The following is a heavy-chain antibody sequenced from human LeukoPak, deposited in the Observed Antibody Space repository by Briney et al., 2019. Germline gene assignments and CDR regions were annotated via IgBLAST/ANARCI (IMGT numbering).Heavy chain of an antibody. V-gene: IGHV3-23*01. CDR3: AKSLTRVTQLWFGEFSDAFDI. CDR2: ISGSGGST. D-gene: IGHD3-10*01. Sequence: GGSLRLSCAASGFTFSSYAMSWVRQAPRKGLEWVSAISGSGGSTYYADSVKGRFTISRDNSKNTLYLQMNSLRAEDTAVYYCAKSLTRVTQLWFGEFSDAFDIWGQGTMVTVSS. J-gene: IGHJ3*02. CDR1: GFTFSSYA.